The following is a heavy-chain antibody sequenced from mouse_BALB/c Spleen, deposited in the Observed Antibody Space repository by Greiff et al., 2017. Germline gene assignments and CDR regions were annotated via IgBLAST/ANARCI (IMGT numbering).Heavy chain of an antibody. CDR3: ARSYGNPCAMDY. V-gene: IGHV8-8*01. Sequence: QVTLKESGPGILQPSQTLSLSCSSSGFSLSTSGMGLGRIRQPSGKGLEWLAHIWWDDAKRYNPALKSRLTISKDTSNNQVFLKIASLDTADTATYYCARSYGNPCAMDYWGQGTSVTVSS. CDR2: IWWDDAK. CDR1: GFSLSTSGMG. D-gene: IGHD2-1*01. J-gene: IGHJ4*01.